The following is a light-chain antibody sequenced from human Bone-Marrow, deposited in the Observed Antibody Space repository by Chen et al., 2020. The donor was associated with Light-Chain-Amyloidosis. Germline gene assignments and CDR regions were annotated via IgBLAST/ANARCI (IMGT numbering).Light chain of an antibody. CDR3: QQRSNWPPLFI. V-gene: IGKV3-11*01. Sequence: EIVLTQSPATLSLSPGETATLSCRASQSIRNFLAWYQQKPGQAPRLLIYDASNRATGIPARLSGRGSETDFTLTISSREPEDIAVYYCQQRSNWPPLFIFGPWTKLNIK. CDR2: DAS. CDR1: QSIRNF. J-gene: IGKJ3*01.